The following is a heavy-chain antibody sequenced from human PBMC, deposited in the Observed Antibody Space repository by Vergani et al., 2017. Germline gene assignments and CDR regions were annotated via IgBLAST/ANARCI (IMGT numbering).Heavy chain of an antibody. Sequence: EVQLVESGGGLVKPGGSLRLSCAASGFTFSSYSMNWVRQAPGKGLEWVSSISSSSSYIYYADSVKGRFTISRDNAKNSLYLQMNSLRAEDTAVYYCARGGWDTGLQRYWGQGTLVTVSS. CDR3: ARGGWDTGLQRY. CDR1: GFTFSSYS. CDR2: ISSSSSYI. V-gene: IGHV3-21*01. D-gene: IGHD4-11*01. J-gene: IGHJ4*02.